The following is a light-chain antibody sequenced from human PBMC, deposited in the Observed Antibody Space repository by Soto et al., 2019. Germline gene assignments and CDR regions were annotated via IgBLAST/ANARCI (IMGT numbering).Light chain of an antibody. CDR2: EVT. J-gene: IGLJ3*02. CDR3: SSYAASNNFYFV. Sequence: QSALTQPPSASGSPGHSVTISCTGTSSDVGGYNYVSWYQQYPGRAPNLMIYEVTKRPSGVPDRFSGSKSGNTASLTVSGLQAEDEADYYCSSYAASNNFYFVFGGGTKLTVL. V-gene: IGLV2-8*01. CDR1: SSDVGGYNY.